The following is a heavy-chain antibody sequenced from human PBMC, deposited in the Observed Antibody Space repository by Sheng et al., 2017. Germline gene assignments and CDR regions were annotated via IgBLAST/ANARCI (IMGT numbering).Heavy chain of an antibody. CDR2: ISSSSSYI. Sequence: EVQLVESGGGLVKPGGSLRLSCAASGFTFSSYSMNWVRQAPGKGLEWVSSISSSSSYIYYADSVKGRFTISRDNAKNSLYLQMNSLRAEDTAVYYCARELAAAGILDAFDIWGQGTMVTVSS. D-gene: IGHD6-13*01. J-gene: IGHJ3*02. CDR3: ARELAAAGILDAFDI. CDR1: GFTFSSYS. V-gene: IGHV3-21*01.